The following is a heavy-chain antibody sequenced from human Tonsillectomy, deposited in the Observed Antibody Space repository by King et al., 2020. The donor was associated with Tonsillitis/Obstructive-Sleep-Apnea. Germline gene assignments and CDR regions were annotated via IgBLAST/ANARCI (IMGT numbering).Heavy chain of an antibody. J-gene: IGHJ6*03. Sequence: QLVQSGAEVKKPGSSVKVSCKASGGTFSSYAISGGRQAPGQGLEWRVGIIPIFVTANYAQKFQGRVTITADESTSTAYMELSSLRSEDTAVYYCARDVRQSPSPYYYMDVWGKGTTVTVSS. CDR3: ARDVRQSPSPYYYMDV. V-gene: IGHV1-69*01. CDR1: GGTFSSYA. CDR2: IIPIFVTA. D-gene: IGHD2/OR15-2a*01.